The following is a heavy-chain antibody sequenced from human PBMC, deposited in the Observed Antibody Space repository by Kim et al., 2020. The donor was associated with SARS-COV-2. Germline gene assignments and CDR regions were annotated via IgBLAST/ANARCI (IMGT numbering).Heavy chain of an antibody. D-gene: IGHD2-2*01. CDR2: EGSDK. Sequence: EGSDKYYVDSVRGRFTISRDNAKNSLFLQMNSLRAEDTAVYYCVRGKNAFWGQGTLVTVST. V-gene: IGHV3-7*03. CDR3: VRGKNAF. J-gene: IGHJ4*02.